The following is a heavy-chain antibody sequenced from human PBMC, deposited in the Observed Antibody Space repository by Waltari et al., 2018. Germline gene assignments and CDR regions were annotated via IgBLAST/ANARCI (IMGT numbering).Heavy chain of an antibody. J-gene: IGHJ4*02. Sequence: EVQLVESGGGLVQPGGSLRLSCAASGLTFSKFWMSWVRQAPGKGREWGARIEEGGGAKYYVDSLEGRIISSRDNGKNSLYLQIDSLRVEDTAVYYCARDRGYFDYWGLGTLVTVSS. CDR2: IEEGGGAK. V-gene: IGHV3-7*01. CDR3: ARDRGYFDY. CDR1: GLTFSKFW. D-gene: IGHD3-10*01.